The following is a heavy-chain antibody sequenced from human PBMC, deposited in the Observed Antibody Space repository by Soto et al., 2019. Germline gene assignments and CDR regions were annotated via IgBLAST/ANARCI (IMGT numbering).Heavy chain of an antibody. CDR2: ISYDGSNK. V-gene: IGHV3-30*18. CDR3: AKDLYYYDSSGFIVY. D-gene: IGHD3-22*01. Sequence: GGSLRLSCAASGFTFSSYGMHWVRQAPGKGLEWVAVISYDGSNKYYADSVKGRFTISRDNSKNTLYLQMNSLRAEDTAVYYCAKDLYYYDSSGFIVYWCPGTLVTVFS. J-gene: IGHJ4*02. CDR1: GFTFSSYG.